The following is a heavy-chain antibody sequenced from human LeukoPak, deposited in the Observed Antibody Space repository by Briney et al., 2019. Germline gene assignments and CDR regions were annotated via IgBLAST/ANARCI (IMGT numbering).Heavy chain of an antibody. D-gene: IGHD1-1*01. CDR1: GFTFEGYG. J-gene: IGHJ4*02. V-gene: IGHV3-33*01. Sequence: GGSLRLSCAGSGFTFEGYGMHCFHHTTGKGLGGLAVIAYDGSRAFYADSVKGRFTLSRDNSKNTMSVQMDDLRAEDPGVYYCTRYNNDHFDYWGQGTMVTVSS. CDR3: TRYNNDHFDY. CDR2: IAYDGSRA.